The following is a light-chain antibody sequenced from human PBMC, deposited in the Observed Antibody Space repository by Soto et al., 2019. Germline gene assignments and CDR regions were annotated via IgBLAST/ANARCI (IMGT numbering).Light chain of an antibody. V-gene: IGKV2-30*01. J-gene: IGKJ1*01. CDR3: MQGTRCPWR. CDR1: QSPLYSDGTTY. Sequence: DVEMTKSPLSLPVTLGEPASISCRSRQSPLYSDGTTYWSWFQQRPGQSPRRLIYRVSNRDSGVPDIFSGSGSGTDFTLKISRVEAEYVGVYYCMQGTRCPWRFGQGTKGDIK. CDR2: RVS.